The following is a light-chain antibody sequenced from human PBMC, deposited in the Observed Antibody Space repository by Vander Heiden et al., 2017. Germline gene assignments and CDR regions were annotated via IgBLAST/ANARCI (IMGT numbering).Light chain of an antibody. Sequence: IHMTQSPSSLSASVGDRVTITCRASQSISSYLNWDQQKPWKAPKLLIYAASSLQSGVPSTFSGTGSGTDFTLTMRSLQPEHFATYYSQQSYSTPLTFGQGTKVEIK. CDR2: AAS. V-gene: IGKV1-39*01. J-gene: IGKJ1*01. CDR3: QQSYSTPLT. CDR1: QSISSY.